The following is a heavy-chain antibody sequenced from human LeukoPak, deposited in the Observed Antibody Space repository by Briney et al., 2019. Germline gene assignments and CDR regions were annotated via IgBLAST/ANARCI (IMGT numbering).Heavy chain of an antibody. D-gene: IGHD6-13*01. V-gene: IGHV6-1*01. Sequence: SQTLSLTCAISGDSVSSNSGAWNWIRQSPSRGLEWLGRTYYRSKWYNDYAESVKSRINIKPDTSRNQFSLQLNSVTPEDTVVYYCVRDQAGLDYWGQGTLVTVSS. CDR1: GDSVSSNSGA. CDR3: VRDQAGLDY. J-gene: IGHJ4*02. CDR2: TYYRSKWYN.